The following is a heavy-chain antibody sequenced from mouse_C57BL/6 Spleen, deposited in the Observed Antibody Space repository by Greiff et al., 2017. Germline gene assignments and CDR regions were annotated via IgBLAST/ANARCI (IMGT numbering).Heavy chain of an antibody. Sequence: EVMLVESGAGLVKPGGSLKFSCAASGFTFSSYAMSWVRQTPEKRLEWVAYISSGGDYIYYADTVKGRFTISRDNARNTLYLQMSSLKSEDTAMYYCTSITTVVATGRSYFDYWGQGTTLTVSS. V-gene: IGHV5-9-1*02. D-gene: IGHD1-1*01. CDR1: GFTFSSYA. CDR3: TSITTVVATGRSYFDY. CDR2: ISSGGDYI. J-gene: IGHJ2*01.